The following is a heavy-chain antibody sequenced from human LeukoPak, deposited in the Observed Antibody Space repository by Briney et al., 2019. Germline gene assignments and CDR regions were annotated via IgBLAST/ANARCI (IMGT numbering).Heavy chain of an antibody. V-gene: IGHV4-61*02. Sequence: SETLSLTCTVSGGSISSGSYYWSWIRQPAGKGLEWIGRIYTSGSTNYNPSLKSRVTISVDTSKNQFSLKLSSVTAADTAVYYCARRGSPDYYDSGPQGFDIWGQGTMVTVSS. CDR2: IYTSGST. CDR1: GGSISSGSYY. D-gene: IGHD3-10*01. J-gene: IGHJ3*02. CDR3: ARRGSPDYYDSGPQGFDI.